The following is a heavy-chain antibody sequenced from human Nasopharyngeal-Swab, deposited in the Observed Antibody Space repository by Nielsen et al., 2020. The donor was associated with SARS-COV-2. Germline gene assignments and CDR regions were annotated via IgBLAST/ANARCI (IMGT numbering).Heavy chain of an antibody. J-gene: IGHJ4*02. CDR3: ARDGEGVAAPDY. V-gene: IGHV4-34*01. Sequence: WIRQPPGKGLEWIGEINHSGSTNYNPSLKSRITISVDTSKNQFSLKLSSVTAADTAVYYCARDGEGVAAPDYWGQGTRVTVSS. CDR2: INHSGST. D-gene: IGHD2-15*01.